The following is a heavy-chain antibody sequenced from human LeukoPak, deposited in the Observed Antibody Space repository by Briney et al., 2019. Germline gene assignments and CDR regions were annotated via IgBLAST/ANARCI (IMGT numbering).Heavy chain of an antibody. D-gene: IGHD1-1*01. Sequence: SETLSLTCAVSGYSISSGYYWGWIRQPPGKGLEWIGSIYHSGSTYYNPSLKSRVTISVDTSKNQFSLKLSSVTAALPAVYYCARQLYFDYWGQGTLVTVSS. V-gene: IGHV4-38-2*01. CDR2: IYHSGST. J-gene: IGHJ4*02. CDR1: GYSISSGYY. CDR3: ARQLYFDY.